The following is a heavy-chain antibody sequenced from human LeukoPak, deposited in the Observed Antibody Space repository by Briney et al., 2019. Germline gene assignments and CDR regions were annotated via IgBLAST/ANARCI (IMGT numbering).Heavy chain of an antibody. J-gene: IGHJ4*02. D-gene: IGHD4-17*01. Sequence: PGGSLRLSCAASGFSFSTYAMTWVRQAPGKGLEWVSGISGNGGSTYYAGSVKGRFTISRDNSKNTLSLQMNTLRAEDTAVYYCAKIESEDYGDYDYIDYWGQGTLVTVSS. V-gene: IGHV3-23*01. CDR1: GFSFSTYA. CDR3: AKIESEDYGDYDYIDY. CDR2: ISGNGGST.